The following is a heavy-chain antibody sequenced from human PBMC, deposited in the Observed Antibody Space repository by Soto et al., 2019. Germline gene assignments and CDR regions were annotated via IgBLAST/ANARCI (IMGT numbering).Heavy chain of an antibody. Sequence: PSETLSLTCTVSGGSISSGDYYWSWIRQPPGKGLEWIGYIYYSGSTYYNPSLKSRVTISVDTSKNQFSLKLSSVTAADTAVYYCARGKGYCSGGSCHYGPRDFDYWGQGTLVTVSS. D-gene: IGHD2-15*01. CDR2: IYYSGST. V-gene: IGHV4-30-4*01. CDR1: GGSISSGDYY. J-gene: IGHJ4*02. CDR3: ARGKGYCSGGSCHYGPRDFDY.